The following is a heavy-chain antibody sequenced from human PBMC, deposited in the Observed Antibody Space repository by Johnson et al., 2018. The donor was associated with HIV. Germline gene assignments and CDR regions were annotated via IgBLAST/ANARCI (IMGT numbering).Heavy chain of an antibody. CDR2: IRYDGSNK. CDR3: AKGEPYYYDIGDAFEI. J-gene: IGHJ3*02. V-gene: IGHV3-30*02. D-gene: IGHD3-22*01. CDR1: GFTFSSYG. Sequence: QVQLVESGGGVVQPGGSLRLSCAASGFTFSSYGMHWVRQAPGKGLAWVAFIRYDGSNKYYADSVTGRFTISRDNSKNTLYLQMNSLRAEDTAVYYCAKGEPYYYDIGDAFEIWGQGTMVTVSS.